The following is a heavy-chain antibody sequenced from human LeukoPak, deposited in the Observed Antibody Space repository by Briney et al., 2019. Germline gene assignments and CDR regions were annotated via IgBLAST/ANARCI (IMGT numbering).Heavy chain of an antibody. J-gene: IGHJ4*02. CDR1: GFTFSSYA. CDR3: ARAARWEPYGDYEYSY. D-gene: IGHD4-17*01. Sequence: PGGSLRLSCAASGFTFSSYAMHWVRQAPGKGLEWVAVISYDGSNKYYADSVKGRFTISRDNSKNTLYLQMNSLRAEDTAVYYCARAARWEPYGDYEYSYWGQGTLVTVSS. CDR2: ISYDGSNK. V-gene: IGHV3-30*01.